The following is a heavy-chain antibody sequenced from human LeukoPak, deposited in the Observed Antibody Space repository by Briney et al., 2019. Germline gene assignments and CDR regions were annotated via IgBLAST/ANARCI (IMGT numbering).Heavy chain of an antibody. CDR1: GGSISSGGYY. Sequence: SETLSLTCTVSGGSISSGGYYWSWLRQHPGKGLEWIGYIYYSGSTYYNPSLKSRVTISVDTSKNQFSLKLSSVTAADTAVYYCARLGRLTNYYDSSGYYTDWGQGTLVTVSS. CDR2: IYYSGST. CDR3: ARLGRLTNYYDSSGYYTD. D-gene: IGHD3-22*01. V-gene: IGHV4-31*03. J-gene: IGHJ4*02.